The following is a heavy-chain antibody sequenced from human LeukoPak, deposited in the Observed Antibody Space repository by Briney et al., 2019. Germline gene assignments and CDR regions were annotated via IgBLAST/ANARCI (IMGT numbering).Heavy chain of an antibody. D-gene: IGHD4-23*01. J-gene: IGHJ4*02. CDR1: GLTVSSY. Sequence: PGGSLRLSCAASGLTVSSYMSWVRQAPGKGLEWVSVIYSGGSIYYADSVKARFTISRDKSKNALYLQMNSLRAEDTAVYYCARPPYGGVDYWGQGTLVTVSS. V-gene: IGHV3-66*04. CDR2: IYSGGSI. CDR3: ARPPYGGVDY.